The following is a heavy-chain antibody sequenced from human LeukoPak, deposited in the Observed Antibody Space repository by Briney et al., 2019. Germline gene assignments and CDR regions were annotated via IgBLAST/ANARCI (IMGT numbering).Heavy chain of an antibody. J-gene: IGHJ4*02. CDR1: GYTFTAYD. D-gene: IGHD4-17*01. CDR3: ARGKLTHGDYVAVDF. V-gene: IGHV1-8*01. Sequence: ASVKVSCKASGYTFTAYDLNWVRQATGQGLEWMGWMNPKSANTGYAQKFRGRVTMTRDTSINTAYMELSSLRSEDTAIYYCARGKLTHGDYVAVDFWGQGTLVTVSS. CDR2: MNPKSANT.